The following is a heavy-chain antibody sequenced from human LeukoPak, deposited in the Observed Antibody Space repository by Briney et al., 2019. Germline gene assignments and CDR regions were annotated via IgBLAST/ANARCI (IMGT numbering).Heavy chain of an antibody. CDR3: ARDDPVVGATGY. Sequence: GASVKVSCKASGGTFSSYAISWVRQAPGQGLEWMGGIIPIFGTANYAQKFQGRVTITTDESTSTVYMELSSLRSEDTAVYYCARDDPVVGATGYWGQGTLVTVSS. V-gene: IGHV1-69*05. D-gene: IGHD1-26*01. CDR2: IIPIFGTA. CDR1: GGTFSSYA. J-gene: IGHJ4*02.